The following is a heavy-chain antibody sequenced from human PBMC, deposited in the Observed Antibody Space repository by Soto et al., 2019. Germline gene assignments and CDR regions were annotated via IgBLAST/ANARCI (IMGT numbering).Heavy chain of an antibody. J-gene: IGHJ6*03. CDR2: INHSGST. Sequence: PSETLSLTCAVYGGSFSCYYWSWIRQPPGKGLEWIGEINHSGSTNYNPSLKSRVTISVDTSKNQFSLKLSSVTAADTAVYYCAAAYYYYYMDVWGKGTTVTVSS. V-gene: IGHV4-34*01. CDR3: AAAYYYYYMDV. D-gene: IGHD6-25*01. CDR1: GGSFSCYY.